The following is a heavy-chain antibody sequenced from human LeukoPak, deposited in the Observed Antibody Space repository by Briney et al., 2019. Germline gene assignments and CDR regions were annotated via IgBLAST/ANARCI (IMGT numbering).Heavy chain of an antibody. Sequence: ASVKVSCKASGYTFTGYYMHWVRQAPGQGLEWMGRINPNSGGTNYAQKFQGRVTMTRDTSISTAYMELSRLRSDDTAVYYCARDWTSAVGATNVDYWGQGTLVTVSS. J-gene: IGHJ4*02. D-gene: IGHD1-26*01. CDR1: GYTFTGYY. CDR2: INPNSGGT. V-gene: IGHV1-2*06. CDR3: ARDWTSAVGATNVDY.